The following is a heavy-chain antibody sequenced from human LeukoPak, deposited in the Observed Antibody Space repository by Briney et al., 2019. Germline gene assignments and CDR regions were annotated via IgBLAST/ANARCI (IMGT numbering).Heavy chain of an antibody. J-gene: IGHJ3*02. CDR1: GGSIGSYS. Sequence: SETLSLTCTVSGGSIGSYSWNWIRQSPGTGLEWIGYVYSSGSTMYNPSLRSRVTISVDTSKNQFSLKLSSVTAADTAVYYCARLKARDAFDIWGQGTMVTVSS. CDR3: ARLKARDAFDI. V-gene: IGHV4-59*08. CDR2: VYSSGST.